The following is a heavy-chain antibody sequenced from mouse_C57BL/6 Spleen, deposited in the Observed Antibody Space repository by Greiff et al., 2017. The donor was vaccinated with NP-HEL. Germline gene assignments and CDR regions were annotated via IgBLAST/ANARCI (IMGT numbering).Heavy chain of an antibody. CDR2: INPSSGYT. CDR1: GYTFTSYT. V-gene: IGHV1-4*01. D-gene: IGHD1-2*01. J-gene: IGHJ1*03. CDR3: ARRERPDWYFDV. Sequence: VQLQQSGAELARPGASVKMSCKASGYTFTSYTMHWVKQRPGQGLEWIGYINPSSGYTKYNQKFKDKATLTADKSSSTDYMQLSSLTSEDSAVYYCARRERPDWYFDVWGTGTTVTVSS.